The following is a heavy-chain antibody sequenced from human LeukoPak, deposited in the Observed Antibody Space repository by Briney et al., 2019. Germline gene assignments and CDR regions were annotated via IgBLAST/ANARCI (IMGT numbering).Heavy chain of an antibody. CDR1: DFTVSSNF. D-gene: IGHD4-23*01. J-gene: IGHJ4*02. CDR2: IYGHGST. Sequence: PGGSLRLSCAASDFTVSSNFMSWVRQAPGKGLEWVSVIYGHGSTYYADSVKGRFTISRDYSKNRLYLQMNSLRADDTAVYYCATDRDYGGFDYWGQGTLVTVSS. V-gene: IGHV3-53*01. CDR3: ATDRDYGGFDY.